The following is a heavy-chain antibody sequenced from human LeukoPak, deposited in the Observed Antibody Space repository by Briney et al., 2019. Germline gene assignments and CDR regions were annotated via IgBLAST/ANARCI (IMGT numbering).Heavy chain of an antibody. D-gene: IGHD6-19*01. CDR1: GFTFSSYS. CDR3: ASIAVAGMAFDGWRAPHFDY. CDR2: ISYDGSNK. V-gene: IGHV3-30*03. J-gene: IGHJ4*02. Sequence: PGGSLRLSCAASGFTFSSYSMNWVRQAPGKGLEWVAVISYDGSNKYYADSVKGRFTISRDNSKNTLYLQMNSLRAEDTAVYYCASIAVAGMAFDGWRAPHFDYWGQGTLVTVSS.